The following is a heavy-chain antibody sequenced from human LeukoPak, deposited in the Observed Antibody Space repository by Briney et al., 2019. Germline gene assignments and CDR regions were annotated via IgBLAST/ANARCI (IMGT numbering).Heavy chain of an antibody. CDR3: ATSSGYGSDAFDI. CDR2: ISSSSSYI. V-gene: IGHV3-21*01. Sequence: GGSLRLSCAASGFTFSSYTMNWVRQAPGKGLEWVSSISSSSSYINYADSVKGRFTISRDNAKNSLYLQMNSLRAEDTAVYYCATSSGYGSDAFDIWGQGTMVTVSS. D-gene: IGHD5-12*01. J-gene: IGHJ3*02. CDR1: GFTFSSYT.